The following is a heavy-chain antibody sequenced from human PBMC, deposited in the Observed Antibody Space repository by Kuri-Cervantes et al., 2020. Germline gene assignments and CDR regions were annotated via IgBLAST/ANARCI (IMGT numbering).Heavy chain of an antibody. CDR1: GGSISSTSYY. CDR3: ARDQYFYYMDV. J-gene: IGHJ6*03. Sequence: SETLSLTCTVSGGSISSTSYYWGWIRQPPGKGLEWIGSIYYSGSTYYNPSIKSRVTISVDSSKNHFSLKVSSVTAADTAVYFCARDQYFYYMDVWGKGTAVTVSS. CDR2: IYYSGST. V-gene: IGHV4-39*02.